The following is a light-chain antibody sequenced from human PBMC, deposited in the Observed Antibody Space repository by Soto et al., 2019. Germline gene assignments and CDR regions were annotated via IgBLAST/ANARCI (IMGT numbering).Light chain of an antibody. V-gene: IGKV3-15*01. Sequence: TLSVSPGERATLSCRASQSVSSNLAWYQQKPGQAPRLLIYDASTRATGIPARFSGSGSGTEFTLTISSLQPEDFAVYYCQQYDNWPLTFGQGTKVDIK. CDR2: DAS. J-gene: IGKJ1*01. CDR1: QSVSSN. CDR3: QQYDNWPLT.